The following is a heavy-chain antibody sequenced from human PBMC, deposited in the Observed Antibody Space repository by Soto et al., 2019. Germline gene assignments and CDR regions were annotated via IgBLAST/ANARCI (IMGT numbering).Heavy chain of an antibody. D-gene: IGHD3-22*01. CDR3: ARDSGVYTMIVVVRNYGMDV. Sequence: QVQLVQSGAEVKKPGSSVKVSCKASGGTFSSYAISWVRQAPGQGLEWMGGIIPIFGTANYAQKFQGRVTITADESTSTAYMELSSLRSEDTAVYYCARDSGVYTMIVVVRNYGMDVWGQGTTVTVSS. CDR2: IIPIFGTA. CDR1: GGTFSSYA. J-gene: IGHJ6*02. V-gene: IGHV1-69*01.